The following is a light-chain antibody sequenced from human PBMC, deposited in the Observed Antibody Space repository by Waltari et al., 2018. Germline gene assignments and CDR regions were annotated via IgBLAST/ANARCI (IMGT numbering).Light chain of an antibody. Sequence: SYELTQPLSVSVALGQTARITCGGNNLGSKNVTLYQQKPGQAPVLGIYRDSNRPSGIPERFSGSNSGNTATLTISRAQAGDEADYYCQVWDSSTVFGGGTKLTVL. CDR1: NLGSKN. CDR2: RDS. J-gene: IGLJ2*01. CDR3: QVWDSSTV. V-gene: IGLV3-9*01.